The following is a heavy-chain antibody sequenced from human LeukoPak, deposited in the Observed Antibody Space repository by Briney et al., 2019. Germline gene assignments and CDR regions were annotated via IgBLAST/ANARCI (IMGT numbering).Heavy chain of an antibody. CDR2: IWYDGSNK. CDR1: GFMFSSNG. Sequence: GGSLRLSCAAYGFMFSSNGMHWVRQAPGKGLEWVAVIWYDGSNKYYADSVKGRFTISRDNSKNTLYLQMNSLRAEDTAVYYCARALYSSGWYRGFDYWGQGTLVTVSS. J-gene: IGHJ4*02. V-gene: IGHV3-33*01. CDR3: ARALYSSGWYRGFDY. D-gene: IGHD6-19*01.